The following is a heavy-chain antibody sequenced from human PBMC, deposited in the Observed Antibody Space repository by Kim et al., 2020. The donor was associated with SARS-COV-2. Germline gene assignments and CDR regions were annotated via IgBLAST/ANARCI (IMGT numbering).Heavy chain of an antibody. J-gene: IGHJ4*02. D-gene: IGHD2-15*01. CDR1: GYTFTTYY. V-gene: IGHV1-46*01. CDR2: INPSGGST. Sequence: ASVKVSCKASGYTFTTYYMHWVRQAPGQGLEWMGIINPSGGSTSYAQKFQGRVTMTRDTSTSTVYMELSSLRSEDTAVYYCARVTRPPYCSGGNCYYFDYWGQGTLVTVSS. CDR3: ARVTRPPYCSGGNCYYFDY.